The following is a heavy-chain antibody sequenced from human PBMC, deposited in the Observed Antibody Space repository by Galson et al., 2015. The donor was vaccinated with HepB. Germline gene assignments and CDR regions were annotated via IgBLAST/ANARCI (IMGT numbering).Heavy chain of an antibody. CDR1: GFTFSSYW. J-gene: IGHJ6*02. D-gene: IGHD2-2*01. Sequence: SLRLSCAASGFTFSSYWMHWVRQAPGKGLVWVSRINSDGSSTSYADSVKGRFTISRDNAKNTLYLQMNSLRAEDTAVYYCARDQREVVSSTSCYAAVCYYYYGMDVWGQGTTVTVSS. CDR2: INSDGSST. CDR3: ARDQREVVSSTSCYAAVCYYYYGMDV. V-gene: IGHV3-74*01.